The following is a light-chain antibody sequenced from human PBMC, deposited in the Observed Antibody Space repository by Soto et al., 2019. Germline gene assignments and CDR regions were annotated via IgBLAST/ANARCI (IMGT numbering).Light chain of an antibody. CDR3: QQYNSWPLT. J-gene: IGKJ4*01. CDR2: DMF. Sequence: EIVITKSPATLSVSPGERATLSCRASQSVGSDLAWYQQKPGQAPRLVIYDMFTRAAGVTTRSSGSGSGTEFTLTISSLQSEDFAVYYCQQYNSWPLTFGGGTMVDI. CDR1: QSVGSD. V-gene: IGKV3D-15*01.